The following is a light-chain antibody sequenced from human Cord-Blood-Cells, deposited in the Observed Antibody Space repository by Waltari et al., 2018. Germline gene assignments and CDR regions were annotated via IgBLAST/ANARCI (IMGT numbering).Light chain of an antibody. CDR2: DRS. V-gene: IGLV2-11*01. Sequence: QSALTQPRPVSGSPGQSVTISCTGTSRDVGGYNYVSWYQQHPGKAPKLMIYDRSTRPSGVPDRFSGSKSGNAACLTISGLQAEDEADYYCCSYAGSYTWVFGGGTKLTVL. CDR1: SRDVGGYNY. CDR3: CSYAGSYTWV. J-gene: IGLJ3*02.